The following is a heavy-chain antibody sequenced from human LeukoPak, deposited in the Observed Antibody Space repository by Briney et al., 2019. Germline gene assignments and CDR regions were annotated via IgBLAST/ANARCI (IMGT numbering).Heavy chain of an antibody. CDR3: ARDRYYDFWSGQFGY. CDR2: ISNSGEST. Sequence: GGSLRLSCAASGFTFSSYAMIWVRQAPGKGLEWVSGISNSGESTYYADSVKGRFTISRDNAKNSLYLQMNSLRAEDAAVYYCARDRYYDFWSGQFGYWGQGTLVTVSS. V-gene: IGHV3-23*01. CDR1: GFTFSSYA. D-gene: IGHD3-3*01. J-gene: IGHJ4*02.